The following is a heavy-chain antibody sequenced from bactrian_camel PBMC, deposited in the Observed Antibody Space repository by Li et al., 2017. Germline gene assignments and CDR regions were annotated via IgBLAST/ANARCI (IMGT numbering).Heavy chain of an antibody. D-gene: IGHD4*01. CDR3: ATHISGASLATMPD. CDR1: GFRFSDAD. CDR2: MSIGGGTNI. Sequence: VESGGGLVQPGGFLKLSCAASGFRFSDADMNWVRQSPGKGLEWISSMSIGGGTNIDYINSVKGRFTISRDNPKNTLYLQMNSLKTEDTGVYYCATHISGASLATMPDWGQGTQVTVS. V-gene: IGHV3S40*01. J-gene: IGHJ4*01.